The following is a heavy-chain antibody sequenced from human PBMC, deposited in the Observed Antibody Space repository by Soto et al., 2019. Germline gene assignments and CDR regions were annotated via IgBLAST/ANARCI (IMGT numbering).Heavy chain of an antibody. V-gene: IGHV4-59*01. CDR3: ARYYCPSGVCRYFDH. Sequence: PSETLSLTCTVSGDSITTYFWSWIRQPPGKGLEWIGYIHYTGLTDCNPSLKSRVTISVDTSKNQFSLRLNSVTAADTAFYFCARYYCPSGVCRYFDHWGHGTLVTVSS. D-gene: IGHD2-8*01. J-gene: IGHJ4*01. CDR2: IHYTGLT. CDR1: GDSITTYF.